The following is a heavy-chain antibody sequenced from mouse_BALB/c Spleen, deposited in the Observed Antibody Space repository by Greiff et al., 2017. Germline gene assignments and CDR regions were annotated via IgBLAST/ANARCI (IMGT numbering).Heavy chain of an antibody. CDR2: IYPSDSYT. CDR1: GYTFTSYW. CDR3: TIDSSGGFFAY. J-gene: IGHJ3*01. Sequence: QVQLQQPGAELVRPGASVKLSCKASGYTFTSYWINWVKQRPGQGLEWIGNIYPSDSYTNYNQKFKDKATLTVDKSSSTAYMQLSSPTSEDSAVYYCTIDSSGGFFAYWGQGTLVTVSA. V-gene: IGHV1-69*02. D-gene: IGHD3-2*01.